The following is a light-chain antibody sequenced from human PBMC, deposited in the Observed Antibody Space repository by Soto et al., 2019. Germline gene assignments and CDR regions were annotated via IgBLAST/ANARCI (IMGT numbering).Light chain of an antibody. V-gene: IGKV1-5*03. CDR2: EAS. CDR1: QSISSW. Sequence: DIQITQSPSTLSASVGDRVTITCRASQSISSWLAWYQQKPGKATKLLIYEASSLERGAPSRFSGSGSGTEFTLTISSLQPADFATYSCEQYTSYSPSTFGQGTKLEIK. CDR3: EQYTSYSPST. J-gene: IGKJ2*01.